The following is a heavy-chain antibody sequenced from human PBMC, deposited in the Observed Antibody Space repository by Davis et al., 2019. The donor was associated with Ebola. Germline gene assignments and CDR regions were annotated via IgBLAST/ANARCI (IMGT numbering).Heavy chain of an antibody. D-gene: IGHD2-2*01. CDR1: GYTFTNYY. CDR2: INPNDGRT. V-gene: IGHV1-46*01. Sequence: AASVKVSCKASGYTFTNYYMHWVRQAPGQGLEWMGMINPNDGRTIYARKFQGRVTMTEDTSTDTAYMELSSLRSEDPAVYYCATDQRYQLISNHYYYAMDVWGQGTTVTVSS. J-gene: IGHJ6*02. CDR3: ATDQRYQLISNHYYYAMDV.